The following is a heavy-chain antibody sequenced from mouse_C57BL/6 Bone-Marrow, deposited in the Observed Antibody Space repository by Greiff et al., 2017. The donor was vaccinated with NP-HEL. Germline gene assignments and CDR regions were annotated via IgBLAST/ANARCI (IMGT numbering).Heavy chain of an antibody. D-gene: IGHD2-3*01. J-gene: IGHJ3*01. Sequence: QVQLKESGAELVKPGASVKISCKASGYAFSSYWMNWVKQRPGKGLEWIGQIYPGDGDTNYNGKFKGKATLTADKSSSTAYMQLSSLTSEDSAVYFCARRGDGPVAWFAYWGQGTLVTVSA. CDR2: IYPGDGDT. V-gene: IGHV1-80*01. CDR3: ARRGDGPVAWFAY. CDR1: GYAFSSYW.